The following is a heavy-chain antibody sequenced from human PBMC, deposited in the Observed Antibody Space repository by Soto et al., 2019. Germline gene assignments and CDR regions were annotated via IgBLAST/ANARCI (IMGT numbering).Heavy chain of an antibody. CDR1: GFTFSSYS. Sequence: EVQLVESGGGLVKPGGSLRLSCAASGFTFSSYSMNWVRQAPGKGLEWVSSISSSSSYIYYADSVKGRFTISRDNAKNSLYLQMNSLRAEDTAVYYCARVVERTASGLDYWGQGTLVTVSS. CDR3: ARVVERTASGLDY. J-gene: IGHJ4*02. CDR2: ISSSSSYI. D-gene: IGHD6-6*01. V-gene: IGHV3-21*01.